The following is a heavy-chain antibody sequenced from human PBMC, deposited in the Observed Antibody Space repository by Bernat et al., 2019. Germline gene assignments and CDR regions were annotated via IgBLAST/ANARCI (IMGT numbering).Heavy chain of an antibody. CDR3: ARHQSGGLSASSRYYYYYMDV. D-gene: IGHD2-2*01. CDR2: IHYSGST. V-gene: IGHV4-39*01. Sequence: QVQVQESGPGLVKPSETLSLTCTVSGGSISSSSYYWGWIRQPPGKGLEWIGRIHYSGSTYYNPSLKSRVTISVDTSKNQFSLKVTYVTAADTAIYNCARHQSGGLSASSRYYYYYMDVWGKGTTVTVSS. J-gene: IGHJ6*03. CDR1: GGSISSSSYY.